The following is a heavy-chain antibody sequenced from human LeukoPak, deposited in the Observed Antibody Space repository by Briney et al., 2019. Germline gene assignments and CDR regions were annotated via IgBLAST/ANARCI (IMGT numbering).Heavy chain of an antibody. V-gene: IGHV1-2*02. D-gene: IGHD2-15*01. J-gene: IGHJ4*02. Sequence: ASVKVSCKASGYTFTGYYIHWVRQAPGQGLEWMGWINPNSGGTNYAQKFQGRVTMTRDTSISTAHVELRSLTSDDTAVYYCARVKDLDFWGQGTPVTVSS. CDR3: ARVKDLDF. CDR1: GYTFTGYY. CDR2: INPNSGGT.